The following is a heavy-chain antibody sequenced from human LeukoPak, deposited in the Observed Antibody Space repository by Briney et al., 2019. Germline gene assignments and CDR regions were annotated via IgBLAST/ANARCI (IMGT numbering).Heavy chain of an antibody. CDR3: AREGYSSGWDTEDAFDI. Sequence: GGSLRLSRAASGFTFSSYSMNWVRQAPGKGLEWVSYITSSSSTIYYADSVKGRFTISIDNAKNSLYLQMNSLRAEDTAVYYCAREGYSSGWDTEDAFDIWGQGTMVTVSS. V-gene: IGHV3-48*01. J-gene: IGHJ3*02. CDR1: GFTFSSYS. CDR2: ITSSSSTI. D-gene: IGHD6-19*01.